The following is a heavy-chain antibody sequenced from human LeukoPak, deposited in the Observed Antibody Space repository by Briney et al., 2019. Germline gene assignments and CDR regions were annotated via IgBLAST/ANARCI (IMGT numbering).Heavy chain of an antibody. CDR2: IDQDGSEK. J-gene: IGHJ4*02. V-gene: IGHV3-7*05. Sequence: GGSLRLSCAASGFTFSRYWMSWVRQAPGKGLEWVANIDQDGSEKYCVDSVKGRFTISRDNAKNSLYLQMNSLRAEDTAVYYCATWRMVGYWGQGILVTVSS. D-gene: IGHD3-3*01. CDR3: ATWRMVGY. CDR1: GFTFSRYW.